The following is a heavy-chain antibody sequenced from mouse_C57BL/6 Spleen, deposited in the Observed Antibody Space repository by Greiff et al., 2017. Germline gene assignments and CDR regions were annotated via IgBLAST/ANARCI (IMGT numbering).Heavy chain of an antibody. Sequence: QVQLQQSGPGLVQPSQSLSITCTVSGFSLTSYGVHWVRQSPGKGLEWLGVIWSGGSTDYNAAFISRLSISKDNSKSQVFFKMNSLQADDTAIYYCARSAITTVVAPGYFDVWGTGTTVTVSS. CDR2: IWSGGST. CDR1: GFSLTSYG. V-gene: IGHV2-2*01. CDR3: ARSAITTVVAPGYFDV. J-gene: IGHJ1*03. D-gene: IGHD1-1*01.